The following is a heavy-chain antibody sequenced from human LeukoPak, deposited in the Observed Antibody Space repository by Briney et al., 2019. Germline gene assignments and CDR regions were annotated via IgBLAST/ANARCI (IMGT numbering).Heavy chain of an antibody. D-gene: IGHD5-18*01. CDR3: ARATGGGYSYGFLYYYYYGMHV. CDR1: GYTFTGYY. CDR2: INPNSGGT. J-gene: IGHJ6*02. V-gene: IGHV1-2*02. Sequence: ASVKVSCKASGYTFTGYYMHWVRQAPGQGLEWMGWINPNSGGTNYAQKFQGRVTMTRDTSISTAYMELSRLRSDDTAVYYCARATGGGYSYGFLYYYYYGMHVWGQGTTVTVSS.